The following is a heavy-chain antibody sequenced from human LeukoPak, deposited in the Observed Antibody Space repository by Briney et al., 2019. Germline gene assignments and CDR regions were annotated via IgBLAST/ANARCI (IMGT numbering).Heavy chain of an antibody. CDR2: ISSSGDTT. D-gene: IGHD1-26*01. CDR1: GFTFSTYA. J-gene: IGHJ4*02. CDR3: ANVIQWEPRGGYYFDY. V-gene: IGHV3-23*01. Sequence: GGSLRLSCAASGFTFSTYAMTWVRQAPGKGLEWVSTISSSGDTTYYADSEKGRFTISRDNSKNTLYLQVNSLRAEDTAVYYCANVIQWEPRGGYYFDYWGQGTLVTVSS.